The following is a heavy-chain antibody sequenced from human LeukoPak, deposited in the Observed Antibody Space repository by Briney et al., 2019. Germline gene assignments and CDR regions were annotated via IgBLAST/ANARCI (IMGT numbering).Heavy chain of an antibody. V-gene: IGHV5-51*01. J-gene: IGHJ2*01. CDR3: ARRVVNNRNWYFNL. Sequence: GESLKISCKGSGYSFTNYWIAWVRQMPGKGLEWMGIIYPGDSDTRYRPSFQDQVTISVDRSISTAFLQWSSLKASDTAMYYCARRVVNNRNWYFNLWGRGTLVTVSS. CDR2: IYPGDSDT. CDR1: GYSFTNYW. D-gene: IGHD4-23*01.